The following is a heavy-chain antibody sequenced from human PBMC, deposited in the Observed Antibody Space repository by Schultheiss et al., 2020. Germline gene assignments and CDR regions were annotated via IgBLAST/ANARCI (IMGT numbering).Heavy chain of an antibody. V-gene: IGHV3-7*01. CDR2: IKQDGSEK. D-gene: IGHD3-22*01. CDR3: ARDSRRSYDSSGYTDY. CDR1: GFTFSSYW. Sequence: GESLKISCAASGFTFSSYWMSWVRQAPGKGLEWVANIKQDGSEKYYVDSVKGRFTISRDNSKNTLYLQMNSLRAEDTAVYYCARDSRRSYDSSGYTDYWGQGTLVTVSS. J-gene: IGHJ4*02.